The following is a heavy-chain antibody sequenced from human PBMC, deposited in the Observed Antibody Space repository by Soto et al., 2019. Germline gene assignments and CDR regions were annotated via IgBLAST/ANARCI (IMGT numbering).Heavy chain of an antibody. CDR1: GGTFSSYA. Sequence: QVQLVQSGAEVKKPGSSVKVSCKASGGTFSSYAISWVRQAPGQGLEWMGGIIPIFGTANYAQQFQGRVTITADESTSTAYMELSSLRSEDTAVYYCARGNYDFWSGYPQTPTLEKYYFDYWGQGTLVTVSS. CDR2: IIPIFGTA. CDR3: ARGNYDFWSGYPQTPTLEKYYFDY. J-gene: IGHJ4*02. D-gene: IGHD3-3*01. V-gene: IGHV1-69*12.